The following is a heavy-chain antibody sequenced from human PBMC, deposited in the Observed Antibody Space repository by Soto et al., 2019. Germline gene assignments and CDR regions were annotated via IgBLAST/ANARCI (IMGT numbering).Heavy chain of an antibody. V-gene: IGHV3-21*01. D-gene: IGHD2-2*01. CDR1: GFTFSSYS. Sequence: EVQVVESGGGRVKPGGSLRLSCAASGFTFSSYSMNWVRQAPGKGLEWVSSISSSSSYIYYADSVKGRFTISRENAKNSLYLQMNSLRAEDTAVYYCARVGGGYQLLHAFDIWGQGTMVTVSS. CDR3: ARVGGGYQLLHAFDI. CDR2: ISSSSSYI. J-gene: IGHJ3*02.